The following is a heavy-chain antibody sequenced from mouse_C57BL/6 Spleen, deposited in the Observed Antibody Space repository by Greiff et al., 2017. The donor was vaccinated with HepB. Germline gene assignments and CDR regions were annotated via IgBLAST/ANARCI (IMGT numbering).Heavy chain of an antibody. CDR3: VITTVVATPGFDV. D-gene: IGHD1-1*01. CDR2: IDPSDSYT. J-gene: IGHJ1*03. Sequence: QVQLQQPGAELVRPGTSVKLSCKASGYTFTSYWMHWVKQRPGQGLEWIGVIDPSDSYTNYNQKFKGKATLTVDTSSSTAYMQLSSLTSEDSAVYYYVITTVVATPGFDVWGTGTTVTVSS. V-gene: IGHV1-59*01. CDR1: GYTFTSYW.